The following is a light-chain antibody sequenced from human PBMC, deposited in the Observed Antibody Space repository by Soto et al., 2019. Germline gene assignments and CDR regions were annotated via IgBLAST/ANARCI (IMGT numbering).Light chain of an antibody. Sequence: DIQMTQSPSSLSASVGDRVTITCRASQSIGRYLNWYQQKPGKAPKLLIYGVYSLQSEVPSRFSGSGSGTDFTLTVSSLQPEDFATYYCQQSHNTPRTFGRGTKVEIK. CDR3: QQSHNTPRT. CDR1: QSIGRY. J-gene: IGKJ2*01. V-gene: IGKV1-39*01. CDR2: GVY.